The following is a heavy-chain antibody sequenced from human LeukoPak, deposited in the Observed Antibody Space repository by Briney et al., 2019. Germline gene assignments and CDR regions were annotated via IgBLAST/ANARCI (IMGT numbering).Heavy chain of an antibody. CDR3: ARDRSTVTGYLDY. J-gene: IGHJ4*02. V-gene: IGHV3-48*04. Sequence: GGSLRLSCAASGFTFSSYTMNWVRQAPGKGLEWVSYISRSSDSIYYAGSVKGRFTISRDNAKNSLYLQLNSLRAEDTAVYYCARDRSTVTGYLDYWGQGTLVTVSS. D-gene: IGHD4-17*01. CDR1: GFTFSSYT. CDR2: ISRSSDSI.